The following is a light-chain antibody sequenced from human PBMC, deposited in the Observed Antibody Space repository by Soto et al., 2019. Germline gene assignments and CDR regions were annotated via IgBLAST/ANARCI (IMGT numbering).Light chain of an antibody. J-gene: IGLJ1*01. V-gene: IGLV2-11*01. CDR2: DVS. CDR1: SSDVGGYNY. Sequence: QSLLTQPRSVSGSPGQSVTISCTGTSSDVGGYNYVSWYQQHPGKAPNLMIYDVSKRPSGVPDRFSGSKSGNTASLTNSGLQAEDEADYYCCSYAGSYFYVIGTGSKVTVL. CDR3: CSYAGSYFYV.